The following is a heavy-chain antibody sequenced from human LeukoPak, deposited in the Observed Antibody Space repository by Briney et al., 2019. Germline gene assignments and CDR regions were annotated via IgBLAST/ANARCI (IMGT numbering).Heavy chain of an antibody. D-gene: IGHD3-10*01. CDR3: ARSGSYSYYMDV. CDR2: IYSSGST. Sequence: SETLSLTCTVSGGSISANYWIWMRQPAGKGLEYIGRIYSSGSTNYNPSLKSRVTMSVDTSKNQFSLKLSSVTAADTAVYYCARSGSYSYYMDVWGKGTTVTVSS. J-gene: IGHJ6*03. CDR1: GGSISANY. V-gene: IGHV4-4*07.